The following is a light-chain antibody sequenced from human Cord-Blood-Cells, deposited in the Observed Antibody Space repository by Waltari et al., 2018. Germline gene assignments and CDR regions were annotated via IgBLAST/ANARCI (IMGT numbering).Light chain of an antibody. CDR2: GAS. Sequence: EIVLTQSPGTLSLSPGERATLPCRASQSVSSSYLAWYQEKPGQAPRLRIYGASSRATGIPDRVSGSGSGTDFTLTISRLEPEDCAVYYCQQYGSSPPWTFGQGTKVEIK. CDR3: QQYGSSPPWT. J-gene: IGKJ1*01. V-gene: IGKV3-20*01. CDR1: QSVSSSY.